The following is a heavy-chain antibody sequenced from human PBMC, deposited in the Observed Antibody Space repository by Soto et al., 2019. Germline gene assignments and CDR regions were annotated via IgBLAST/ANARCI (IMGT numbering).Heavy chain of an antibody. CDR2: INPNNGGT. CDR1: GYTFTDYY. D-gene: IGHD1-1*01. V-gene: IGHV1-2*04. J-gene: IGHJ4*02. CDR3: ARGSPTTTPFDY. Sequence: ASVKVCCKASGYTFTDYYMHWVRQAPGQGLEWMGWINPNNGGTSYAQKFEGWVTMTRDTSISTAYMEVRRLASDDTAVYYCARGSPTTTPFDYWGQGTLVTVSS.